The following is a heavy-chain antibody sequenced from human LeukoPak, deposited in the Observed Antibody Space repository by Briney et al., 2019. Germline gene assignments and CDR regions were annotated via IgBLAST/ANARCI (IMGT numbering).Heavy chain of an antibody. CDR3: ARDGYCSSTSCYNSGIYYYYGMDV. D-gene: IGHD2-2*03. CDR1: GGSISSYY. CDR2: IYTSGST. V-gene: IGHV4-4*07. Sequence: SETLSLTCTVSGGSISSYYWSRIRQPAGKGLEWIGRIYTSGSTNYNPSLKSRVTMSVDTSKNQFSLKLSSVTAADTAVYYCARDGYCSSTSCYNSGIYYYYGMDVWGQGTTVTVSS. J-gene: IGHJ6*02.